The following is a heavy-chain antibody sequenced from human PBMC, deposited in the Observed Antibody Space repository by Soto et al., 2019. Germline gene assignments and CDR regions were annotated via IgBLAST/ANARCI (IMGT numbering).Heavy chain of an antibody. V-gene: IGHV4-34*01. D-gene: IGHD3-10*01. CDR2: INHSGNT. CDR3: ARFAYYYGSGSSDY. CDR1: GGSFSDYY. Sequence: SETLSLTCAVYGGSFSDYYWTWIRQPPGKGLGWIGEINHSGNTNYNPSLKSRVTISVDTSKNQFSLRLSSVTAADTAVYYCARFAYYYGSGSSDYWGQGTLVTVSS. J-gene: IGHJ4*02.